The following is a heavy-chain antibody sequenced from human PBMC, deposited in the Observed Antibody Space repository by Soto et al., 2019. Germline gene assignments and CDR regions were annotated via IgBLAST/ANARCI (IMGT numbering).Heavy chain of an antibody. D-gene: IGHD7-27*01. J-gene: IGHJ4*02. CDR3: ARGYLGSFDY. CDR2: IGSAGDT. Sequence: EVQLVESGGGLVQPGGSLRLSCAASGFTFSSYAVHWVRQPTGKGLEWVSVIGSAGDTYYPGSVKGRFTISRENAKNSLYLQMNSLRAEDTAAYYCARGYLGSFDYWGQGTLVTVSS. CDR1: GFTFSSYA. V-gene: IGHV3-13*01.